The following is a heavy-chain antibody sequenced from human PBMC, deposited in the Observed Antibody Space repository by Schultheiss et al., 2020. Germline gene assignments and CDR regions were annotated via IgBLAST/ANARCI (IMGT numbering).Heavy chain of an antibody. D-gene: IGHD3-22*01. CDR1: GGSISSGGYY. Sequence: SETLSLTCTVSGGSISSGGYYWSWIRQHPGKGLEWIGYIYYSGSTYYNPSLKSRVTISVDTSKNQFSLKLSSVTAADTAVYYCARASSYYDSSGYSYYYYYYGMDVWGQGTTVTVYS. J-gene: IGHJ6*02. V-gene: IGHV4-31*03. CDR2: IYYSGST. CDR3: ARASSYYDSSGYSYYYYYYGMDV.